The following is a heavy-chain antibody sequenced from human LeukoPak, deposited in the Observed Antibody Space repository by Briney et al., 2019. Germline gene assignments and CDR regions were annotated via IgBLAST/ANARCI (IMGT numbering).Heavy chain of an antibody. J-gene: IGHJ4*02. CDR1: GFTFSSYA. CDR2: ISGSGGST. Sequence: GASLRLSCAASGFTFSSYAMIWVRQAPGKGREWVSAISGSGGSTYYADSVKGRFTISRANSKTTLYLQMNSLRAEETVVYYCEKMGAESRWIFDTWGQRNLVTVSS. V-gene: IGHV3-23*01. CDR3: EKMGAESRWIFDT. D-gene: IGHD3-16*01.